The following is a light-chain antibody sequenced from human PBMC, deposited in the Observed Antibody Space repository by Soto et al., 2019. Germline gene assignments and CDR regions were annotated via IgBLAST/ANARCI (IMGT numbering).Light chain of an antibody. V-gene: IGLV2-14*01. J-gene: IGLJ1*01. Sequence: QSVLTQPASVSGSPGQSITISCTGTSSDVGGYNYVSWYQQHPGKAPKLMIYDVSNRPSGVSNRFSGSKSGNTASLTISGLQAEDEADYYCSSYTSSISLYVFGTGTKHTVL. CDR1: SSDVGGYNY. CDR3: SSYTSSISLYV. CDR2: DVS.